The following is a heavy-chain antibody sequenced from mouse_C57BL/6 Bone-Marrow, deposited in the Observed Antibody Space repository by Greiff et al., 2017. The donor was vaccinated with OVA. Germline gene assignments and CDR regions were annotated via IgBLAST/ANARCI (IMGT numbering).Heavy chain of an antibody. Sequence: EVKLMESGGGLVKPGGSLKLSCAASGFTFSDYGMHWVRQAPEQGLEWVAYISSGSSTIYYAETVKGRFTISRDNATNTLFLQMTSVRSDDTAMYYCARMGSDYFDYWGQGTTLTVSS. V-gene: IGHV5-17*01. CDR1: GFTFSDYG. CDR3: ARMGSDYFDY. CDR2: ISSGSSTI. D-gene: IGHD3-1*01. J-gene: IGHJ2*01.